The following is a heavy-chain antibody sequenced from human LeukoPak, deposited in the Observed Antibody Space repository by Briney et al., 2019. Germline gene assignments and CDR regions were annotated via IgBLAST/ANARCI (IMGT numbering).Heavy chain of an antibody. J-gene: IGHJ3*02. Sequence: GGSLRLSCTASGFTFGDYAMSWVRQAPGKGLEWVGFIRSKAYGGTTEYAASVKGRFTISRDDSKSIAYLQMNSLKTEDTAVYYCTRDGHCSGGSCQDAFDIWGQGTMVTVSS. CDR2: IRSKAYGGTT. D-gene: IGHD2-15*01. V-gene: IGHV3-49*04. CDR1: GFTFGDYA. CDR3: TRDGHCSGGSCQDAFDI.